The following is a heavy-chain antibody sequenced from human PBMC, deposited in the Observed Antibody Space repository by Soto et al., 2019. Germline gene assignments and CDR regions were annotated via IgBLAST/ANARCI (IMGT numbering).Heavy chain of an antibody. V-gene: IGHV3-7*01. CDR3: VREGDCGGDCYALVFEH. CDR2: IDQDETVR. Sequence: ESGGGLVQPGGSLRLSCEASGFTFNKFWMTWVRQAPGKGLEWVANIDQDETVRNYVDSVKGRFTISRDNAKNAVYLQMDSLRDEDTARYYCVREGDCGGDCYALVFEHWGQGAMVTVSS. J-gene: IGHJ4*02. D-gene: IGHD2-21*01. CDR1: GFTFNKFW.